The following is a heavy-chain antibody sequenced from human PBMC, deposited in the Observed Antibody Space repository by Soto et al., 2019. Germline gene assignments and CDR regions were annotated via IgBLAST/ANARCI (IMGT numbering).Heavy chain of an antibody. J-gene: IGHJ6*02. CDR3: AKDRGFGAGHGLDV. Sequence: EVQLLGSGGGLVQPGGSLRLSCAASGFTFSSHAMSWVRQAPGKGLEWVSAISATGGTIYYADSVKGRFTISRDNSKNTLYLQMNNLRAEDTALYYCAKDRGFGAGHGLDVWGQGTTVTVSS. CDR2: ISATGGTI. D-gene: IGHD3-10*01. V-gene: IGHV3-23*01. CDR1: GFTFSSHA.